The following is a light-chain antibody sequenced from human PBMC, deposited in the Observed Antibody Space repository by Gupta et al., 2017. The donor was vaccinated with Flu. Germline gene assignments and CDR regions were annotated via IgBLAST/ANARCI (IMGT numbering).Light chain of an antibody. CDR2: EDK. J-gene: IGLJ2*01. CDR1: SGRIGSNY. CDR3: QSNDRDTVV. Sequence: NFMLTQPHSVSESPGKTVTISCTRSSGRIGSNYVQWFQQRPGSAPTTVIYEDKQRPSGVPDRFSGSIDSSSNSASLTISGLKTEDEDDYYCQSNDRDTVVFGGGTSLTVL. V-gene: IGLV6-57*03.